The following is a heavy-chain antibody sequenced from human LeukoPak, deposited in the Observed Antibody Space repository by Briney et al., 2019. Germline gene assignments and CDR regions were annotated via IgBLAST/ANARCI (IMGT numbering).Heavy chain of an antibody. Sequence: ASVKVSCKASGYTFTSYYMHWVRQAPGQGLEWMGIINPSGGSTSYAQKFQGRVTMTRDTSTSTVYMELSSLRSEDTAVYYCARQIVVVVAATPANWDYFDYWGQGTLVTVSS. CDR3: ARQIVVVVAATPANWDYFDY. V-gene: IGHV1-46*01. D-gene: IGHD2-15*01. J-gene: IGHJ4*02. CDR2: INPSGGST. CDR1: GYTFTSYY.